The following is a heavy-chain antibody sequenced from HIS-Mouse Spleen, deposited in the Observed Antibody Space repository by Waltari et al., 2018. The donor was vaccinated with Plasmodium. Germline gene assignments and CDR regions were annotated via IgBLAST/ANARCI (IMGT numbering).Heavy chain of an antibody. Sequence: QLQLQESGPGLVKPSETLSLTCTVSGGSISSSRSYWGWIRQPPGKGLEWIGSIYYSGSTYYNPSLKSRVTISVDTSKNQFSLKLSSVTAADTAVYYCAREPRGDYYDSSGYYYWGQGTLVTVSS. J-gene: IGHJ4*02. CDR3: AREPRGDYYDSSGYYY. V-gene: IGHV4-39*07. D-gene: IGHD3-22*01. CDR2: IYYSGST. CDR1: GGSISSSRSY.